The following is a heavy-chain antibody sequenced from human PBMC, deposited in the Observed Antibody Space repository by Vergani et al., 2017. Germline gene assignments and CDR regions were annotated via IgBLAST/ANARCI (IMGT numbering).Heavy chain of an antibody. CDR2: IYTGGTT. J-gene: IGHJ6*03. Sequence: QVQLQESGPGLVKPSETLSLTCTVSGGSISNYYWSWIRQPAGKGLEWIGRIYTGGTTNYNPSLKSRVTMSVDTSKNQFSLKLSSVTAADTAVYYCARGGGTTVTTGYYYYYVDVWGKGTTVTVSS. D-gene: IGHD4-11*01. V-gene: IGHV4-4*07. CDR3: ARGGGTTVTTGYYYYYVDV. CDR1: GGSISNYY.